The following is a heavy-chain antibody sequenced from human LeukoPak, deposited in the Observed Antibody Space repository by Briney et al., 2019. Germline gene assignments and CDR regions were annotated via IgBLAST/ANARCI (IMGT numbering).Heavy chain of an antibody. CDR2: INTNTGNP. D-gene: IGHD3-22*01. Sequence: ASVKVSCKASGYTFTSYAMNWVRQASGQGLEWMGWINTNTGNPTYAQGFTGRFVFSLDTSVSTAYLQISSLKAEDTAVYYCARALYSSGYYYFDYWGQGTLVTVSS. CDR3: ARALYSSGYYYFDY. CDR1: GYTFTSYA. V-gene: IGHV7-4-1*02. J-gene: IGHJ4*02.